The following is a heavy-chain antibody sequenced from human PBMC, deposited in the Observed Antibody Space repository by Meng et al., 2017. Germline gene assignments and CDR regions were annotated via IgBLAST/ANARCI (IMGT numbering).Heavy chain of an antibody. J-gene: IGHJ4*02. CDR3: AREPGSSGWNYFDS. Sequence: QVQLGQAGAEVKKPGAPGKVSCKASGYTFTSYSMHWGRQAPGQRLEWMGWINAGNANTKYSQKFQDRVTITMDTSASTAYMELSSLRSEDTAMYYCAREPGSSGWNYFDSWGQGTLVTVSS. CDR2: INAGNANT. D-gene: IGHD6-19*01. V-gene: IGHV1-3*01. CDR1: GYTFTSYS.